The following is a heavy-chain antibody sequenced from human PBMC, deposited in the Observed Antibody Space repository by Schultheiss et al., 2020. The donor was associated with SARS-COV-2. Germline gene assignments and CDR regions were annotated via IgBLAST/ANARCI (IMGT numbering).Heavy chain of an antibody. CDR1: GYTFTSYY. Sequence: ASVKVSCKASGYTFTSYYMHWVRQAPGQGLEWMGRVNPNSGGANYAQRFQGRVTMTRDTSISTAYMELSRLRSDDTAVYYCARGGQWLTGWFDPWGQGTLVTVSS. V-gene: IGHV1-2*06. D-gene: IGHD6-19*01. CDR2: VNPNSGGA. CDR3: ARGGQWLTGWFDP. J-gene: IGHJ5*02.